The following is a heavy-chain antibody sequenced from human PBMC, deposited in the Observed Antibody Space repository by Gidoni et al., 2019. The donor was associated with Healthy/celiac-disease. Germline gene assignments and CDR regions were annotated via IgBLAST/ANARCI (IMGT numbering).Heavy chain of an antibody. Sequence: QLQLQESGPGLVQPSETLSLTCTVSGGSISSSSYYWGWIRQPPGKGLEWIGSIYYSGSTYYNPSLKSRVTISVDTSKNQFSLKLSSVTAADTAVYYCAITIAVAAARRFDYWGQGTLVTVSS. CDR2: IYYSGST. J-gene: IGHJ4*02. D-gene: IGHD6-19*01. CDR1: GGSISSSSYY. V-gene: IGHV4-39*01. CDR3: AITIAVAAARRFDY.